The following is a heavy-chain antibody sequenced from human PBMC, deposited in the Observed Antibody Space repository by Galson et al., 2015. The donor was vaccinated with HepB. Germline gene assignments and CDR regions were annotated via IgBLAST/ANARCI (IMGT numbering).Heavy chain of an antibody. Sequence: SLRLSCAASGFTFSSYWMSWVRQAPGKGLEWVATIRQDGSGDYYVDSVKGRFTITRDNAKISLYLQMNSLRVDDAAEYYCARGHFTAWDAFEIWGQGTTVTVSS. V-gene: IGHV3-7*03. J-gene: IGHJ3*02. CDR1: GFTFSSYW. CDR2: IRQDGSGD. D-gene: IGHD1-26*01. CDR3: ARGHFTAWDAFEI.